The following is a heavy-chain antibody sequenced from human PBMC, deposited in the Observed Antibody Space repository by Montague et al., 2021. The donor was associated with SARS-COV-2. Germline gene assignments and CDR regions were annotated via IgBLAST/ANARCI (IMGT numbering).Heavy chain of an antibody. J-gene: IGHJ4*02. Sequence: SETLSLTCTVSGGSISSYYWSWIRQHPGKGLEWIGYIYYSGSTNYNPSLKSRVTISVDTSKNQFSLKLSSVTAADTAVYYCAGVEGGGVIDYWGQGTLVTVSS. D-gene: IGHD2-8*02. CDR3: AGVEGGGVIDY. CDR1: GGSISSYY. V-gene: IGHV4-59*01. CDR2: IYYSGST.